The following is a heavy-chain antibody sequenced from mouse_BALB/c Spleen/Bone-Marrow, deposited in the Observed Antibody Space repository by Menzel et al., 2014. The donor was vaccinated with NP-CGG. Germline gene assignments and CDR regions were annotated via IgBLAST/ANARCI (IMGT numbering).Heavy chain of an antibody. CDR3: ARLSYYGRFAY. J-gene: IGHJ3*01. CDR1: GFDFSRYW. CDR2: INPDSSTI. Sequence: VHLVESGGGLVQPGGSLKLSCAASGFDFSRYWMRWVRQAPGKGLECIGGINPDSSTINYTPSLKDKFIISRDNAKNTQYLQMSKVRSEDTALYYCARLSYYGRFAYWGQGTLVTVSA. V-gene: IGHV4-1*02. D-gene: IGHD1-1*01.